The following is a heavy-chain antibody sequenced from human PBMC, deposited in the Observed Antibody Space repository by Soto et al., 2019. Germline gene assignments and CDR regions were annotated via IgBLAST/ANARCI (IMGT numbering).Heavy chain of an antibody. V-gene: IGHV1-69*13. CDR3: ASPQGRQQLDYGMDV. D-gene: IGHD6-13*01. J-gene: IGHJ6*02. CDR2: IIPIFGTA. CDR1: GGTFISYA. Sequence: SGKVSFKASGGTFISYAISWVRQAPGQGLEWMGGIIPIFGTANYAQKFQGRVTITADESTSTAYMELSSLRSEDTAVYYCASPQGRQQLDYGMDVWGQGTTVTVSS.